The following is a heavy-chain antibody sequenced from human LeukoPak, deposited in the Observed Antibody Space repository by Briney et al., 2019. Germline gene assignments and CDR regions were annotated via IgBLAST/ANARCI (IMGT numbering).Heavy chain of an antibody. J-gene: IGHJ5*02. CDR3: ARSKEIGYCSSNSCRMNWFDP. D-gene: IGHD2-2*01. CDR1: GGSFSGYY. Sequence: SETLSLTCAVYGGSFSGYYWSWIRQPPGKGLEWIGEINHSGSTNYNPSLKSRVIISVDTSKNQFSLKLSSVTAADTAVYYCARSKEIGYCSSNSCRMNWFDPWGQGTLVTVSS. CDR2: INHSGST. V-gene: IGHV4-34*01.